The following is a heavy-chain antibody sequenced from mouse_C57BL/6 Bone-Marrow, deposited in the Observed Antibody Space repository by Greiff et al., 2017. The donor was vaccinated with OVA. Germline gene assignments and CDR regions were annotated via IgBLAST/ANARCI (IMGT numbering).Heavy chain of an antibody. J-gene: IGHJ3*01. D-gene: IGHD2-3*01. CDR1: GFTFSSYA. Sequence: EVQLVESGEGLVKPGGSLKLSCAASGFTFSSYAMSWVRQTPEKRLEWVAYISSGGDYIYYADTVKGRFTISRDNARNTLYLQMSSLKSEDTAMYYCTRMGYGYYWFAYWGQGTLVTGSA. V-gene: IGHV5-9-1*02. CDR3: TRMGYGYYWFAY. CDR2: ISSGGDYI.